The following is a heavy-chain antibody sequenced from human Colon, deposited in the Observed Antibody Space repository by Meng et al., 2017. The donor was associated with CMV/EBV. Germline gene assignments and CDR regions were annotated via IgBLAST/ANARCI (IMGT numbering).Heavy chain of an antibody. D-gene: IGHD6-19*01. CDR1: GFTFDDYA. CDR3: AKDPTGGWAWYFDS. V-gene: IGHV3-9*01. Sequence: GGSLRLSCVASGFTFDDYAMSWVRQLPGKGLEWVAGISWNSGNRGYADSVKGRFTISRDNAKNSLYLQMDSLRPEDTALYYCAKDPTGGWAWYFDSWGQGTLVTVSS. J-gene: IGHJ4*02. CDR2: ISWNSGNR.